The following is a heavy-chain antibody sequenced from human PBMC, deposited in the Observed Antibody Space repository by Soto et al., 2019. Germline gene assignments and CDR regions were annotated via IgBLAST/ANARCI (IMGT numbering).Heavy chain of an antibody. CDR2: ISFTGDT. Sequence: SETLSLTCTVSGGSVSSGAYYWSWIRQPPGKGLEWIGYISFTGDTTYNPSLKSRVTIAVDKSKNQFSLKVRSATAADTALYYCSRGGNYYDSMIWGQGTLVNVAS. V-gene: IGHV4-61*08. CDR3: SRGGNYYDSMI. J-gene: IGHJ4*02. CDR1: GGSVSSGAYY. D-gene: IGHD3-22*01.